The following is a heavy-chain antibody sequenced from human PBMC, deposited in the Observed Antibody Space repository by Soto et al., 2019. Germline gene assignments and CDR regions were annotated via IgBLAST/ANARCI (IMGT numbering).Heavy chain of an antibody. CDR1: GGSFSGYY. D-gene: IGHD4-17*01. CDR2: INHSGST. J-gene: IGHJ4*02. Sequence: SETLSLTCAVYGGSFSGYYWSWIRQPPGKGLEWIGEINHSGSTNYNPSLKSRVTISVDTSKNQFSLKLSSVTAADTAVYYCAGSYGDLFDYWGQGTLVTVSS. V-gene: IGHV4-34*01. CDR3: AGSYGDLFDY.